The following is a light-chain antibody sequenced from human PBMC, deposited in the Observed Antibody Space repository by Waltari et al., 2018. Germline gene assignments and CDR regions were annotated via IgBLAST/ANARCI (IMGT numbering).Light chain of an antibody. CDR1: QSLLYSNGYNY. CDR3: MQAVQTPFT. J-gene: IGKJ3*01. V-gene: IGKV2-28*01. CDR2: LGS. Sequence: DIVMAQSPLSLPVTPGEPASLPCRSSQSLLYSNGYNYLDWYLQKPGQSPQLLIYLGSNRASGVPDRFRGSGSGTDFTLKISRVEAEDVGVYYCMQAVQTPFTFGPGTKVDIK.